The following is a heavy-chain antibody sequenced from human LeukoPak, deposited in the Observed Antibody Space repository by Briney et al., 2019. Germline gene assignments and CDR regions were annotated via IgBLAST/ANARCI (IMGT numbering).Heavy chain of an antibody. V-gene: IGHV4-30-4*07. Sequence: SETLSLTCAVSGGSISSGGYSWSWIRQPPGKGLEWIGYIYYSGSTFYNPSLKSRVTISVDTSKNQFSLKLSSVTAADTAVYYCARLPYDSSGYYVFDIWGQGTMVTVSS. D-gene: IGHD3-22*01. CDR3: ARLPYDSSGYYVFDI. CDR1: GGSISSGGYS. J-gene: IGHJ3*02. CDR2: IYYSGST.